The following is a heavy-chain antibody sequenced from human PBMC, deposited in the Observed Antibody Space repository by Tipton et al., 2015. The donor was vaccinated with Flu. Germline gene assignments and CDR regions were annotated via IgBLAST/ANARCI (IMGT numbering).Heavy chain of an antibody. V-gene: IGHV4-61*01. CDR1: GGSVNSGFYY. J-gene: IGHJ4*02. Sequence: PSLTCTVSGGSVNSGFYYWSWIRRPPGKALEWIGYIYYSGTTNYNPSLKSRVTISVDTSKTQLSLKLSSVTAADTAVYYCARDVAAVPAAIRDWGQGTLVTVSS. D-gene: IGHD2-2*01. CDR3: ARDVAAVPAAIRD. CDR2: IYYSGTT.